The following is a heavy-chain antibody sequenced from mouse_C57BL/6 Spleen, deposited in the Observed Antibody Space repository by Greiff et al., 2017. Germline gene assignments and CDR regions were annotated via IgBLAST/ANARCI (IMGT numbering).Heavy chain of an antibody. Sequence: VQLQQSGPELVKPGASVKISCKASGYAFSSSWMNWVKQRPGKGLEWIGRIYPGDGDTNYNGKFKGKATLTAAKSSSTAYMQLSSLTSEDSAVYFCARRDSNSYYFDYWGQGTTLTVSS. CDR1: GYAFSSSW. V-gene: IGHV1-82*01. J-gene: IGHJ2*01. CDR2: IYPGDGDT. D-gene: IGHD2-5*01. CDR3: ARRDSNSYYFDY.